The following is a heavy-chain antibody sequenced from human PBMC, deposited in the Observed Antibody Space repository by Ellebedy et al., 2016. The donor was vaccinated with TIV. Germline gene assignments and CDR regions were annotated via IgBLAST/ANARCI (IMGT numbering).Heavy chain of an antibody. V-gene: IGHV4-59*01. D-gene: IGHD3-22*01. CDR2: IYYSGST. CDR1: GGSISNYY. Sequence: MPSETLSLTCTVSGGSISNYYWSWIWQPPGKGLEWIGYIYYSGSTKYNPSLKSRVTISVDTSENQFSLKLSSVTAADTAVYYCARIEVYQSGFFDYWGQGTLVTVSS. CDR3: ARIEVYQSGFFDY. J-gene: IGHJ4*02.